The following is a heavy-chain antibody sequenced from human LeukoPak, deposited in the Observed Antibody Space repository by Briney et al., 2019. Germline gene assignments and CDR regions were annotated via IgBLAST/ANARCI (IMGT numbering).Heavy chain of an antibody. V-gene: IGHV5-51*01. CDR3: ARRRTIDYGMVV. CDR1: GKSFTSYL. Sequence: GEPWKTSGKGFGKSFTSYLIAGVRQIPGKGLGWRGIIYPGDSDNRFSPSFQCQVTIPAEKSISTAYLQWSSLKASGTAMYYCARRRTIDYGMVVWGKGTTVTVSS. J-gene: IGHJ6*04. D-gene: IGHD3-9*01. CDR2: IYPGDSDN.